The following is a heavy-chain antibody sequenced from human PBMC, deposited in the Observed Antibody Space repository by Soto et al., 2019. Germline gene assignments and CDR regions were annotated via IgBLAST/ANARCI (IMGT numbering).Heavy chain of an antibody. Sequence: SETLSLTCTVSGGSISRYYWSWIRQPPGKGLEWIGYAYHTGGTNYNPSLKSRITISVDRSKNQFSLKLRSVTAADTAVYYCARLADIYDYYYYMDVWGKGTTVTVSS. CDR1: GGSISRYY. CDR2: AYHTGGT. J-gene: IGHJ6*03. V-gene: IGHV4-59*08. CDR3: ARLADIYDYYYYMDV.